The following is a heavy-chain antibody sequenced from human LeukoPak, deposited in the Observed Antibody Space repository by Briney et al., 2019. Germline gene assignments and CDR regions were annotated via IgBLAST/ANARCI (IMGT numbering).Heavy chain of an antibody. Sequence: ASVKVSCKASGYTFANYDINWVRQASGQGLEWLGWMNPNTGNTGYAQKFQGRVTMTRHTSISTAYMELSSLRSDDTADYFCARRIRSDDFDFWGQGTLVTVSS. J-gene: IGHJ4*02. CDR1: GYTFANYD. CDR2: MNPNTGNT. CDR3: ARRIRSDDFDF. D-gene: IGHD2-15*01. V-gene: IGHV1-8*01.